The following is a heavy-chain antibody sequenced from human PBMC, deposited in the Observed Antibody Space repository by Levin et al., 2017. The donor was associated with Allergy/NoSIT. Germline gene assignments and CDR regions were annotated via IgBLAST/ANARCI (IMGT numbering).Heavy chain of an antibody. CDR2: IYYSGAT. CDR3: ARLKKGKGIMGTTGLWLDP. CDR1: GDSISNGDYY. J-gene: IGHJ5*02. V-gene: IGHV4-31*03. D-gene: IGHD1-20*01. Sequence: SQTLSLTCTVSGDSISNGDYYWIWVRQQPGKGLEWIGHIYYSGATYYNPPLMSRLSMSKDTTTNQFSLTLTSVTAADTAVYYCARLKKGKGIMGTTGLWLDPWGQGILVTGAS.